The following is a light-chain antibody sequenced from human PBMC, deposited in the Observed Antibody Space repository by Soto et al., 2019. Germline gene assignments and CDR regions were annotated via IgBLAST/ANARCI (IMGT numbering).Light chain of an antibody. CDR3: QHYISSQWTCGQWT. J-gene: IGKJ1*01. V-gene: IGKV3-20*01. CDR1: QTGSSNY. Sequence: SVLTQSPGTVSLSPGERATLSCRASQTGSSNYLAWYQQKPGQAPRLLIYGTSTRATGVPDRFSGSGSGTDFTLTINRLEPEDSAIYLCQHYISSQWTCGQWTFGQGTKVEIK. CDR2: GTS.